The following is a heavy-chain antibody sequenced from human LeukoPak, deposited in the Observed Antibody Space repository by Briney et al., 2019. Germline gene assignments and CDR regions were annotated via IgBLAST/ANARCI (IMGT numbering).Heavy chain of an antibody. Sequence: SETLSLTCTVSGGSISSGTYYWHWIRQPAGKGLEWIGEIYHSGSTNYNPSLKSRVTISVDTSKNQFSLKLSSVTAADTAVYYCASTTPSRWYSSSPRSHNWYFDLWGRGTLVTVSS. CDR2: IYHSGST. J-gene: IGHJ2*01. V-gene: IGHV4-39*07. CDR3: ASTTPSRWYSSSPRSHNWYFDL. CDR1: GGSISSGTYY. D-gene: IGHD6-6*01.